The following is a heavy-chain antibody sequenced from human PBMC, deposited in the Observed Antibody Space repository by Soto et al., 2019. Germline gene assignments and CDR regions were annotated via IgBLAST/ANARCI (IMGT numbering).Heavy chain of an antibody. CDR2: IYYSGST. V-gene: IGHV4-31*11. J-gene: IGHJ4*02. Sequence: TLSLTCVVSDHSISSDFYWGWIRQPPGKGLEWIGYIYYSGSTYYNWSLKSRVTISVDTSRNQFSLKLSSVTAADTAVYYCARESSNSPEAFDSWGQGTLVTVSS. CDR1: DHSISSDFY. CDR3: ARESSNSPEAFDS. D-gene: IGHD6-6*01.